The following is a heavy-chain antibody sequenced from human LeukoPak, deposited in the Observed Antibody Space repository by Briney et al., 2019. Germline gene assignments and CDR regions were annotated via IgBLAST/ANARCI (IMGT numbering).Heavy chain of an antibody. J-gene: IGHJ4*02. Sequence: SETLSLTCTVSGGSISSYYWSWIRQPPGKGLEWIGYIYYSGSTNYNPSLKSRVTISVDTSKNQFSLKLSSVTAADTAVYYCARLSGYDWESSYDYWGQGTLVTVSS. V-gene: IGHV4-59*01. D-gene: IGHD5-12*01. CDR3: ARLSGYDWESSYDY. CDR1: GGSISSYY. CDR2: IYYSGST.